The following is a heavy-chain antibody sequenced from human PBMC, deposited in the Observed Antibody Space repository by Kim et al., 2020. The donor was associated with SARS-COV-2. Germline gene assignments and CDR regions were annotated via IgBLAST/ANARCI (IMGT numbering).Heavy chain of an antibody. D-gene: IGHD5-18*01. CDR1: GFTFSTYG. Sequence: GGSLILSCAASGFTFSTYGMHWVRQAPGKGLEWVAVISYDGSNKYYADSVKGRFTISRDNSKNTLYLQMNSLRAEDTAVYYCAKDLVRYSYGTRYYMDVWGKGTTVTVSS. CDR3: AKDLVRYSYGTRYYMDV. J-gene: IGHJ6*03. V-gene: IGHV3-30*18. CDR2: ISYDGSNK.